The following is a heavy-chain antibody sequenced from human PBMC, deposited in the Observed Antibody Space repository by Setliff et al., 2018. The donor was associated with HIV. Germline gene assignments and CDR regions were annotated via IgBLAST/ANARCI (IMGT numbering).Heavy chain of an antibody. D-gene: IGHD2-21*01. CDR2: ISSSGRTI. V-gene: IGHV3-11*04. J-gene: IGHJ4*02. Sequence: PGGSLRLSCAASGFRFSDYYMNWIRQAPGKGLEWISSISSSGRTIKYADSVKGRFTISRDNAKRSLYLQMNSLRVEDTAVYYCARDPYWLEGYFDYWGPGTLVTVSS. CDR3: ARDPYWLEGYFDY. CDR1: GFRFSDYY.